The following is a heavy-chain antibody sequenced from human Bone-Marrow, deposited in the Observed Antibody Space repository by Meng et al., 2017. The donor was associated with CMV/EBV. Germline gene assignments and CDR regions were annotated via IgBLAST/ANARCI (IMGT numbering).Heavy chain of an antibody. CDR3: VRGGRSTSCSTG. J-gene: IGHJ4*02. D-gene: IGHD2-2*02. Sequence: GESLKISCAASGFTFSSYWMHWVRQAPGKGLVWVSRINSDGSSTSYADSVKGRFTISRDNSKNTLCLQMNSLRADDTAIYYCVRGGRSTSCSTGWGQGTLVTVSS. CDR1: GFTFSSYW. V-gene: IGHV3-74*01. CDR2: INSDGSST.